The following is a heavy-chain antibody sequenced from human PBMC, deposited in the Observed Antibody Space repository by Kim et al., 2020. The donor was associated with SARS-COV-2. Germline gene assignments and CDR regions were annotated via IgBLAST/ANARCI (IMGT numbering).Heavy chain of an antibody. V-gene: IGHV3-21*01. D-gene: IGHD3-3*01. J-gene: IGHJ6*02. CDR3: ASTTIFGDYYGMDV. Sequence: DSVKGRFTISRDNAKNSLYLQMNSLRAEDTAVYYCASTTIFGDYYGMDVWGQGTTVTVSS.